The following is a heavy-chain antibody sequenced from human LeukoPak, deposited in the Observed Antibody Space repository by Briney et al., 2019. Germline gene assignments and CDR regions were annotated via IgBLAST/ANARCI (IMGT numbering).Heavy chain of an antibody. CDR3: AKDIEVRRYYGSGDAFDI. V-gene: IGHV3-9*01. CDR1: GFTFDDYA. Sequence: GRSLRLSCAASGFTFDDYAMHWVRQAPGKGLEWVSGISWNSGSIGYADSVKGRFTISRDNAKNSLYLQMNSLRAEDTALNYCAKDIEVRRYYGSGDAFDIWGQGTMVTVSS. J-gene: IGHJ3*02. D-gene: IGHD3-10*01. CDR2: ISWNSGSI.